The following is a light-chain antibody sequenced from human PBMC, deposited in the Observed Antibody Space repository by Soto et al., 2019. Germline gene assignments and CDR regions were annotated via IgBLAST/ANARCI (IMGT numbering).Light chain of an antibody. Sequence: QSALTQPASVSGSPGQSITISCTGTSRDVGSYNLVSLYQQHPGKAPKLMIYEGSKRPSGVSNRFSCSKSGNTASLTISGLQAEDEADYYCCSYAGSSNVVFGGGTKHTVL. J-gene: IGLJ2*01. CDR2: EGS. CDR1: SRDVGSYNL. V-gene: IGLV2-23*01. CDR3: CSYAGSSNVV.